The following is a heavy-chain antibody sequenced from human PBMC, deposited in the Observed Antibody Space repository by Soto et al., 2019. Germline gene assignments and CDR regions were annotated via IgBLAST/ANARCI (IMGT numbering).Heavy chain of an antibody. CDR3: AVEVRADDAFDI. Sequence: SQTLSLTCAISGDSVSSNSAAWNWIRQSPSRGLEWLGRTYYRSKWHNDYAVSVKSRITINPDTSKNQVSLQLNSVTPEDTAVYYCAVEVRADDAFDIWGQGTMVTVSS. V-gene: IGHV6-1*01. D-gene: IGHD1-1*01. J-gene: IGHJ3*02. CDR1: GDSVSSNSAA. CDR2: TYYRSKWHN.